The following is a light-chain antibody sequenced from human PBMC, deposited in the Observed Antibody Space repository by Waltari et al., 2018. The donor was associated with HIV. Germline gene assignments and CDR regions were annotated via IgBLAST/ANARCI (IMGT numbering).Light chain of an antibody. CDR1: SSNIGSNC. CDR3: ATGNDSL. Sequence: QSVLTQPPSASGTPGQRVTISCSGSSSNIGSNCVYWNHHLPGTAPKLLVYRNNQRPSGVPDRLSGSKSGTSASLAISGLRSEDEADYYCATGNDSLVGGGTKLTVL. J-gene: IGLJ2*01. CDR2: RNN. V-gene: IGLV1-47*01.